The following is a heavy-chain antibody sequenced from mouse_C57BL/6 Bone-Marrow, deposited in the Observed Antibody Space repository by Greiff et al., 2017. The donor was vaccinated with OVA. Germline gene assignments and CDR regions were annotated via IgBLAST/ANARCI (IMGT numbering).Heavy chain of an antibody. D-gene: IGHD2-3*01. V-gene: IGHV1-47*01. CDR3: ARSIDGYYNAMDY. CDR1: GYTFTTYP. CDR2: FHPYNDDT. J-gene: IGHJ4*01. Sequence: VKLVESGAELVKPGASVKMSCKASGYTFTTYPIEWMKQNHGKSLEWIGNFHPYNDDTKYNEKFKGKATLTVEKSSSTVYLELSRLTSDDSAVYYCARSIDGYYNAMDYWGQGTSVTVSS.